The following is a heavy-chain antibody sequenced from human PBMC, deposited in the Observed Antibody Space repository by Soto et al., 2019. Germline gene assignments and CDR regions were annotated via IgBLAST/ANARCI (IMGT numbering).Heavy chain of an antibody. Sequence: QVPLVQSGAEVKKPGASVKVSCKASGYTFTGYYMHWVRQAPGQGLEWMGWINPNSGGTNYAQKFQGRVTMTRDTSISTAYMELSRLRSDDTAVYYCARDRVAALKSLNYYYYYGMDVWGQGTTVTVSS. CDR1: GYTFTGYY. J-gene: IGHJ6*02. CDR3: ARDRVAALKSLNYYYYYGMDV. CDR2: INPNSGGT. V-gene: IGHV1-2*02. D-gene: IGHD6-6*01.